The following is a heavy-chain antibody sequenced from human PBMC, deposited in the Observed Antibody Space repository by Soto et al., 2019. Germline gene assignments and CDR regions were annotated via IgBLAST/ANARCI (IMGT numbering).Heavy chain of an antibody. J-gene: IGHJ4*02. CDR3: ARSKVRGVIKSSFDY. CDR1: GGTFSSYA. Sequence: VKVSCKASGGTFSSYAISWVRQAPGQGLEWMGGIIPIFGTANYAQKFQGRVTITADESTSTAYMELSSLRSEDTAVYYCARSKVRGVIKSSFDYWGQGNLVTVSS. D-gene: IGHD3-10*01. V-gene: IGHV1-69*13. CDR2: IIPIFGTA.